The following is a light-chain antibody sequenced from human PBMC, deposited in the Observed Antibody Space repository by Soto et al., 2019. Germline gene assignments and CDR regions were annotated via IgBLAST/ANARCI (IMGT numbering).Light chain of an antibody. V-gene: IGKV3-15*01. CDR3: QQYNEWPLT. Sequence: EIVMTQSPATLSVSPGERATLSCRASQSVSSDLAWYQQKPGQAPRLLIYGASTRATGIPATFSGSGSGTEFTLIITSLQTEDFAVYYCQQYNEWPLTFGGGTKVDIK. CDR2: GAS. J-gene: IGKJ4*01. CDR1: QSVSSD.